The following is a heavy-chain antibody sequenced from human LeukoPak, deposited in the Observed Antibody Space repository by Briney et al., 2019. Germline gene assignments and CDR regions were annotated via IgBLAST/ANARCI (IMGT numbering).Heavy chain of an antibody. J-gene: IGHJ6*03. CDR3: ARDKEYYYDSSGYYYYYYMDV. D-gene: IGHD3-22*01. Sequence: GGSLRLSCAASGFSVSSNHMSWVRQAPGKGLEWVSVIYSGGSTYYADSVKGRFTISRDNSKNTLYLQVNSLRAEDTAVYYCARDKEYYYDSSGYYYYYYMDVWGKGTTVTVSS. CDR2: IYSGGST. CDR1: GFSVSSNH. V-gene: IGHV3-53*01.